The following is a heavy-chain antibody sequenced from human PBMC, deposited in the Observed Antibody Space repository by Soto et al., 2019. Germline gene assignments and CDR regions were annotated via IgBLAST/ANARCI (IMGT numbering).Heavy chain of an antibody. D-gene: IGHD6-19*01. CDR2: IIPIVNAP. CDR3: ARDTDEFGSGWYR. Sequence: QVPLVQSGAEVKKPGSSVKVSCKASGGTFNSYTISWVRQAPGEGLEWMGRIIPIVNAPNYAPKFQGRVTLTADASASTVYMELSLLRSEDTAVYYCARDTDEFGSGWYRWGQGTLVTVSS. V-gene: IGHV1-69*08. J-gene: IGHJ4*02. CDR1: GGTFNSYT.